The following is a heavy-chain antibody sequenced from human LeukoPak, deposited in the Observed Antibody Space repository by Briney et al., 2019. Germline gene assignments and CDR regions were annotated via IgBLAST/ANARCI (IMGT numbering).Heavy chain of an antibody. D-gene: IGHD2-15*01. V-gene: IGHV5-51*01. J-gene: IGHJ4*02. CDR1: GYRFISYW. Sequence: GESLKISCKGSGYRFISYWIGWVRQMPGKGLEWMGIISPGDSDTRYSPSFQAQVTISADKSISTAYLQWSSLKASDTAMYYCARRYCSAGSCLDYWGQGTLVTVSS. CDR3: ARRYCSAGSCLDY. CDR2: ISPGDSDT.